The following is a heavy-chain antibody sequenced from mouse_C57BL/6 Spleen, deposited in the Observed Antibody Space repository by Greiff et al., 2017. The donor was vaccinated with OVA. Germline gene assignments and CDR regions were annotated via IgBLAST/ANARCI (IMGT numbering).Heavy chain of an antibody. D-gene: IGHD2-2*01. V-gene: IGHV1-15*01. CDR1: GYTFTDYE. J-gene: IGHJ2*01. CDR3: TRPMVTYYFDY. CDR2: IDPETGGT. Sequence: QVQLQQSGAELVRPGASVTLSCTASGYTFTDYEMHWVKQTPVHGLEWIGAIDPETGGTAYNQKFKGKAILTADKSSSTAYMELRSLTSEDSAVYYCTRPMVTYYFDYWGQGTTLTVSS.